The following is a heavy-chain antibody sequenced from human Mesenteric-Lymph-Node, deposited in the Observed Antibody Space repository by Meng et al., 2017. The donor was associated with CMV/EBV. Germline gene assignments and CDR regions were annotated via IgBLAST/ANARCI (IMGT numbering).Heavy chain of an antibody. CDR3: ARGRRNYDILTGYYYNWFDP. V-gene: IGHV4-34*01. CDR1: GGPFSGYY. CDR2: INHRGGT. Sequence: SETLSLTCAVYGGPFSGYYWSWIRQPPGKGLEWIGEINHRGGTNYNPSLKSRVNISIDTSENQFSLKLSSVTAADTAVYYCARGRRNYDILTGYYYNWFDPWGQGTLVTVSS. J-gene: IGHJ5*02. D-gene: IGHD3-9*01.